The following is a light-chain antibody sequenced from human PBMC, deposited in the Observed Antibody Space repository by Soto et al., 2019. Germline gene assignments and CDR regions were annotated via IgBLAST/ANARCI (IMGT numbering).Light chain of an antibody. Sequence: QSVLTQPASVSGSPGQSITVSCTGTSSDIGTYNYVSWYQQHPGKAPKVIIYEVNNRPSGVSNRSSGSKSGNTASLTISGLQAEDEADYYCASFTTSSTRVFGTGTKVTVL. CDR3: ASFTTSSTRV. CDR2: EVN. V-gene: IGLV2-14*01. CDR1: SSDIGTYNY. J-gene: IGLJ1*01.